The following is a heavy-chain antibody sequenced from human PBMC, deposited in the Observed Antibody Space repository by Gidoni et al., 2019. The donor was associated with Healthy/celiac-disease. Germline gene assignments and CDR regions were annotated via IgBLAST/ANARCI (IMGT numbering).Heavy chain of an antibody. Sequence: EVQLVESGGGLVKPGGHLSLSCAASDSTFGNACMRWVRQAPGKGLGWVGRIKSKTDGGTTDYAAPVKGRFTISRDDSKNTLYLQMNSLKTEDTAVYYCTTGAYYDFWSGYYLPYYFDYWGQGTLVTVSS. D-gene: IGHD3-3*01. J-gene: IGHJ4*02. CDR2: IKSKTDGGTT. V-gene: IGHV3-15*01. CDR1: DSTFGNAC. CDR3: TTGAYYDFWSGYYLPYYFDY.